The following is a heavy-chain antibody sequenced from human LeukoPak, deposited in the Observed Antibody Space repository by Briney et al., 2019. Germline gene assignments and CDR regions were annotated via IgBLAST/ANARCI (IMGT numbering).Heavy chain of an antibody. CDR3: TSYGGNLIY. CDR1: GFTFGGSA. J-gene: IGHJ4*02. CDR2: IRSKANSYAT. V-gene: IGHV3-73*01. D-gene: IGHD4-23*01. Sequence: GGSLKLSCAASGFTFGGSAMPWVRQASGKGLEWVGRIRSKANSYATAYAASVKGRFTISRDDPKNTAYLQMNSLKTEDTAVYYCTSYGGNLIYWGQGTLVTVSS.